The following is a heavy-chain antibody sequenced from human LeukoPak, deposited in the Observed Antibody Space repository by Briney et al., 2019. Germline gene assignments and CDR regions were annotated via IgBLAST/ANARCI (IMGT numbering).Heavy chain of an antibody. D-gene: IGHD1-26*01. CDR1: GFTFSSYA. CDR2: ISGSGGST. V-gene: IGHV3-23*01. J-gene: IGHJ6*03. Sequence: PGGSLRLSCAASGFTFSSYAMSWVRQAPGKGLEWVSAISGSGGSTYYADSVKGRFTISRDNSKNTLYLQMNSLRVEDTAVYYCAKDGSGSRLYYYYYMDVWGKGTTVTVSS. CDR3: AKDGSGSRLYYYYYMDV.